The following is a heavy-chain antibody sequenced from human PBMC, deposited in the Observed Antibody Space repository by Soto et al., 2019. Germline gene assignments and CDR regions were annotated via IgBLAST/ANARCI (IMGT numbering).Heavy chain of an antibody. J-gene: IGHJ6*02. CDR2: IYPGDSDT. CDR1: GYKVSTWHNFTSYW. V-gene: IGHV5-51*01. Sequence: GESLKISCMGSGYKVSTWHNFTSYWIAWVRQMPGEGLEWMGIIYPGDSDTRYSPSFQGQVTISADKSISTAYLQWSSLKASDTAMYYCARPREAGKNYYGVDVWGQGTTVTAP. D-gene: IGHD6-19*01. CDR3: ARPREAGKNYYGVDV.